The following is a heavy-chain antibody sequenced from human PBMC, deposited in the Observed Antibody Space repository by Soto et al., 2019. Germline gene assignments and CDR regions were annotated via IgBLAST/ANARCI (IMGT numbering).Heavy chain of an antibody. CDR2: INPKSGGT. Sequence: QVQLVQSGAEVKKPGASVKVSCKASGYSFTDYHIHWVRQAPGQGLEWLGRINPKSGGTSTAQKFQGWVTMTTDTSISTAPMELTRLPSDDTAIYYCARGDSTDCSNGVCSFFYNHDMDVWGQGTTVTVSS. J-gene: IGHJ6*02. CDR3: ARGDSTDCSNGVCSFFYNHDMDV. D-gene: IGHD2-8*01. CDR1: GYSFTDYH. V-gene: IGHV1-2*04.